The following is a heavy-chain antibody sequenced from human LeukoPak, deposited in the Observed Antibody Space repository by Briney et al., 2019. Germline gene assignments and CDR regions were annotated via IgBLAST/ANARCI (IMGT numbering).Heavy chain of an antibody. V-gene: IGHV1-46*01. CDR2: IYPRDGST. J-gene: IGHJ4*02. CDR1: GYTFTSYG. Sequence: AASVTVSCKASGYTFTSYGISWVRQAPGQGLEWMGMIYPRDGSTSYAQRFQDRVTVTRDTSTSTVHMELSGLRSEDTAVYYCARDQEGFDYWGQGTLVTVSS. CDR3: ARDQEGFDY.